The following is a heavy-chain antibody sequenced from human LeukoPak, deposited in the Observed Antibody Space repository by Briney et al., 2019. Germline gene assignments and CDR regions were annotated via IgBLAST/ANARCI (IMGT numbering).Heavy chain of an antibody. CDR1: GGSFSSHY. J-gene: IGHJ4*02. Sequence: SETLSLTCTVSGGSFSSHYWSWIRQPPGKGLEWIGYIYYSGSTNYNPSLKSRVTISVDTSKNQFSLKLSSVTAADTAVYYCAREGGGSYLFDYWGQGTLVTVSS. CDR3: AREGGGSYLFDY. D-gene: IGHD1-26*01. CDR2: IYYSGST. V-gene: IGHV4-59*11.